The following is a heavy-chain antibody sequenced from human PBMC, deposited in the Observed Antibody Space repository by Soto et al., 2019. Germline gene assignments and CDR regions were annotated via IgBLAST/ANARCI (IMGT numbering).Heavy chain of an antibody. Sequence: QITLKESGPTLVKPTQTLTLTCTFSGFSLSTSGGGVGWIRQPPGKALEWLALIYWDDDNRYSPSLKSRLTSTKDTSKNQVVLTMTNMDPVDTATYYCAHSNRYCSSNSCPNWFDPWGQGTLVTVSS. CDR3: AHSNRYCSSNSCPNWFDP. CDR2: IYWDDDN. V-gene: IGHV2-5*02. CDR1: GFSLSTSGGG. J-gene: IGHJ5*02. D-gene: IGHD2-2*01.